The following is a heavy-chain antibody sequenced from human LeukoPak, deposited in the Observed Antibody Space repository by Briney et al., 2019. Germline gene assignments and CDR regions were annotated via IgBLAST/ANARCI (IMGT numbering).Heavy chain of an antibody. V-gene: IGHV3-21*01. CDR3: ARDLSKRTAPLSAFDY. CDR2: IISSSSYI. J-gene: IGHJ4*02. CDR1: GVTFSSYN. Sequence: PGGSLRLSCAASGVTFSSYNMNAVRQGPGKGRGWVSSIISSSSYIYYADSVKGRFTISRANAKNSLYLQMKSLRAEDTAVYYCARDLSKRTAPLSAFDYWGQGTLVTVSS. D-gene: IGHD2-21*02.